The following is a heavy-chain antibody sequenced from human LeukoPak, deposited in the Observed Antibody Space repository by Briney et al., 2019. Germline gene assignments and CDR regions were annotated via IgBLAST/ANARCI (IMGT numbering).Heavy chain of an antibody. CDR3: ARDAQRGFDYSNSLEY. Sequence: GGSLRLSCAASGFIFSDYGMHWVRQAPGKGLEWVAVIWSDGSNRFYAGSVKGRFTISRDNSQNTLFLQMNSLRAEDTAMYYYARDAQRGFDYSNSLEYWGHGTLVTVSS. D-gene: IGHD4-11*01. CDR2: IWSDGSNR. J-gene: IGHJ4*01. V-gene: IGHV3-33*01. CDR1: GFIFSDYG.